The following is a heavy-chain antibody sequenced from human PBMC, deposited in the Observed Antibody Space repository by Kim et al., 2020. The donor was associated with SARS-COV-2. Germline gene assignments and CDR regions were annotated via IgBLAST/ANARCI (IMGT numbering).Heavy chain of an antibody. CDR1: GGYINTSHYY. D-gene: IGHD3-16*01. Sequence: SETLSLTCSVSGGYINTSHYYWAWIRQPPRKGLEWIGTIYHRGSTYYNPSLKSRVTISVDTSRNQFSLKLPSVTAADPAVYYCARRTEAGGYFDFWGQG. J-gene: IGHJ4*02. V-gene: IGHV4-39*01. CDR2: IYHRGST. CDR3: ARRTEAGGYFDF.